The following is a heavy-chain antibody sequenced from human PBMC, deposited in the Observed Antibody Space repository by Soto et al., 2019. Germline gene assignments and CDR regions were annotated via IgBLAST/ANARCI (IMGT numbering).Heavy chain of an antibody. CDR1: GYTFQNYH. D-gene: IGHD3-16*01. V-gene: IGHV1-46*02. CDR3: ARDLWGSWTVDY. CDR2: IHPSGDTK. Sequence: QVQLVQSGAEVKEPGASVKVSCKASGYTFQNYHMHWVRQAPGQGLEWMGIIHPSGDTKTYAQRSXGRXAMTRDTSTSTAYMELSSLTSEDTAVYFCARDLWGSWTVDYWGQGTLVTVSS. J-gene: IGHJ4*02.